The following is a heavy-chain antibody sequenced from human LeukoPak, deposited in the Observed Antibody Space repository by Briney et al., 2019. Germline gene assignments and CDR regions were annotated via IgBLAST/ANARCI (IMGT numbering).Heavy chain of an antibody. Sequence: KASETLSLTCTVSGGSISSYYRSWIRQPPGKGLEWIGYIYYSGSTNYNPSLKSRVTISVDTSKNQFSLKLSSVTAADTAVYYCARHPDVGQQLFFDYWGQGTLVTVSS. CDR3: ARHPDVGQQLFFDY. CDR1: GGSISSYY. J-gene: IGHJ4*02. CDR2: IYYSGST. V-gene: IGHV4-59*08. D-gene: IGHD6-13*01.